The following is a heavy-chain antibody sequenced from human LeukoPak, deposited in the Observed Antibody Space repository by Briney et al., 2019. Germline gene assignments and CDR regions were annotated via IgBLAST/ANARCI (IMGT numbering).Heavy chain of an antibody. CDR1: GGSISSHY. CDR3: AREVHDYGGNSGFDY. CDR2: IYYSGST. D-gene: IGHD4-23*01. V-gene: IGHV4-59*11. J-gene: IGHJ4*02. Sequence: EPSETLSLTCTVSGGSISSHYWSWIRQPPGKGLEWIGYIYYSGSTNYNPSLKSRVTISVDTSKNQFSLKLSSVTAADTAVYYCAREVHDYGGNSGFDYWGQGTLVTVSS.